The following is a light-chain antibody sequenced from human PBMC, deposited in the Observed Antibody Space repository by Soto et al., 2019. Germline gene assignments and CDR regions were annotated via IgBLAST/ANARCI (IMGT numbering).Light chain of an antibody. Sequence: EIVMTQSPATLSVSPGERATLSCRASQSVSSNLAWYQQKPGQAPRLLIYGASTRATGIPARFSGSGSGTEFTLTISSLQSEDFAVYYCQQYNIWPETFGQGTKLESK. J-gene: IGKJ2*01. CDR2: GAS. V-gene: IGKV3-15*01. CDR1: QSVSSN. CDR3: QQYNIWPET.